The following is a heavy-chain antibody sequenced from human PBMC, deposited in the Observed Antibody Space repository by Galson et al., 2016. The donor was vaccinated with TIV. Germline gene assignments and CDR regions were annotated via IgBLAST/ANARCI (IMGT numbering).Heavy chain of an antibody. CDR1: GFTFSSHG. CDR2: IWFDGSND. V-gene: IGHV3-33*01. CDR3: ARGELATMKILFDY. J-gene: IGHJ4*02. Sequence: SLRLSCATSGFTFSSHGMHWVRQAPGKGLEWVAVIWFDGSNDRYADSVKGRFTISRDNSKHTLYLQMNSLRAEDTAMYYCARGELATMKILFDYWGQGTLVTVSS. D-gene: IGHD1-1*01.